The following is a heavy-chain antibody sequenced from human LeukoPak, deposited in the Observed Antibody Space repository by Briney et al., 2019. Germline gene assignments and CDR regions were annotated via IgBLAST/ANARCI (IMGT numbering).Heavy chain of an antibody. CDR1: GYTFTGYY. D-gene: IGHD1-26*01. V-gene: IGHV1-2*02. CDR3: ARHPYSGSYHFDY. Sequence: ASVKVSCKASGYTFTGYYMHWVRQAPGQGLEWMGWINPNSGDTNYAQKFQGRVTMTRDTSISTAYMELSRLRSDDTAVYYCARHPYSGSYHFDYWGQGTLVTVSS. CDR2: INPNSGDT. J-gene: IGHJ4*02.